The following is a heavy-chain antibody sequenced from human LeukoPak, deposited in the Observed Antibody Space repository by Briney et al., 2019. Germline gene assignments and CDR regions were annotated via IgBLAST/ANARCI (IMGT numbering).Heavy chain of an antibody. V-gene: IGHV4-39*02. CDR3: ARERDYYDSSGDNWFDP. J-gene: IGHJ5*02. CDR2: IYYTGIT. Sequence: SETLSLTCTISGGSISSSIYNWGWIRQSPGKGLGWIGSIYYTGITNYNPSLKSRVTISVDTSKNQFSLRLSSVTAADTSVYYCARERDYYDSSGDNWFDPWGQGTLVTVSS. CDR1: GGSISSSIYN. D-gene: IGHD3-22*01.